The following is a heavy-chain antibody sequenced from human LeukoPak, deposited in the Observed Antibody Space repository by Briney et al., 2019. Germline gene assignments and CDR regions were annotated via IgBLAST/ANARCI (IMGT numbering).Heavy chain of an antibody. V-gene: IGHV4-39*07. Sequence: SETLSLTCTVSGGSISSSSYYWGWIRQPPGKGLEWVGGIYYSGSTYYNPSLKSRVTISLDTSKNQFSLKLSSVTAADTAVYYCASTDPSLSIAAPFEYWGQGTLVTVSS. J-gene: IGHJ4*02. D-gene: IGHD6-13*01. CDR1: GGSISSSSYY. CDR2: IYYSGST. CDR3: ASTDPSLSIAAPFEY.